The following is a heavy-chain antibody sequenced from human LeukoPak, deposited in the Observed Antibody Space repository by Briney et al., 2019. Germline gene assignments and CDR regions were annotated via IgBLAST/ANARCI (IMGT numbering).Heavy chain of an antibody. CDR1: GFTFSSYA. Sequence: GGSLRLSCAASGFTFSSYAMNWVRQAPGKGLEWVSYISGSGSTIYYADSVKGRFTISRDNAKNSLYLQMNSLRAEDTAVYYCARDKPGYMLDAFDIWGQGTMVTVSS. CDR3: ARDKPGYMLDAFDI. CDR2: ISGSGSTI. D-gene: IGHD1-1*01. J-gene: IGHJ3*02. V-gene: IGHV3-48*04.